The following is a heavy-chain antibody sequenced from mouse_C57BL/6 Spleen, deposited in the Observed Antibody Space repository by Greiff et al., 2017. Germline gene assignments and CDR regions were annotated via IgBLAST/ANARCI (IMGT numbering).Heavy chain of an antibody. Sequence: EVQLQQSGPELVKPGASVKISCKASGYSFTGYYMNWVKQSPEQSLEWIGEINPSTGGTTYNQKFKAKATLTVDKSSSTAYMQLKSLTSEDSAVYYCARVWDGPFAYWGQGTLVTVSA. CDR1: GYSFTGYY. CDR3: ARVWDGPFAY. D-gene: IGHD2-10*02. CDR2: INPSTGGT. J-gene: IGHJ3*01. V-gene: IGHV1-42*01.